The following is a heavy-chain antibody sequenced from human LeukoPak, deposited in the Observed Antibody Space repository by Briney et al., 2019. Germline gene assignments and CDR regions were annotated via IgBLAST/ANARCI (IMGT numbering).Heavy chain of an antibody. V-gene: IGHV3-21*01. Sequence: GGSLRLSCAASGFTSSSYSMNWVRQAPGKGLEWVSSISSSSSYIYYADSVKGRFTISRDNAKNSLYLQMNSLRAEDTAVYYCARDDVDAFDIWGQGTMVTVSS. CDR2: ISSSSSYI. CDR3: ARDDVDAFDI. CDR1: GFTSSSYS. J-gene: IGHJ3*02.